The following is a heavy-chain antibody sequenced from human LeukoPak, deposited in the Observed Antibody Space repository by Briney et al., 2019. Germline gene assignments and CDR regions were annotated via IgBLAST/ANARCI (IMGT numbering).Heavy chain of an antibody. CDR2: IHSSGNT. D-gene: IGHD4-17*01. CDR1: GSPISSSSYF. J-gene: IGHJ5*02. Sequence: AETLSLTCSVSGSPISSSSYFWVWIRQPPGKGLEWLSSIHSSGNTYYNPSLKSRVTIFLDTSKNLFSLKVTSVTVADTAFYYCAREDYGVNGGWIDPWGQGTLATVSS. CDR3: AREDYGVNGGWIDP. V-gene: IGHV4-39*07.